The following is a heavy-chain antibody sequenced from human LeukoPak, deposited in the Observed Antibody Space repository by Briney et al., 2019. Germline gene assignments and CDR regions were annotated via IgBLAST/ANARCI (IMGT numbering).Heavy chain of an antibody. J-gene: IGHJ4*02. Sequence: PGGSLRLSCAASRFTFSSYWMHWVRQAPGKGLVWVSRINSDGSSTSYADSVKGRFTISRDNAKNTLYLQMNSLRAEDTAVYYCARGGLSAYCGGDCYTFDYWGQGTLVTVSS. CDR3: ARGGLSAYCGGDCYTFDY. D-gene: IGHD2-21*02. V-gene: IGHV3-74*01. CDR1: RFTFSSYW. CDR2: INSDGSST.